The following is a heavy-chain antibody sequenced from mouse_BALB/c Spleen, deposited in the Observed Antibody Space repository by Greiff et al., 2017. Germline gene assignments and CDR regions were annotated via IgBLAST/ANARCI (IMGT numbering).Heavy chain of an antibody. CDR1: GFTFSSYG. CDR2: ISSGGSYT. D-gene: IGHD2-14*01. J-gene: IGHJ3*01. CDR3: ARVRFAY. Sequence: EVHLVESGGDLVKPGGSLKLSCAASGFTFSSYGMSWVRQTPDKRLEWVATISSGGSYTYYPDSVKGRFTISRDNARNILYLQMSSLRSEDTAMYYCARVRFAYWGQGTLVTVSA. V-gene: IGHV5-6*01.